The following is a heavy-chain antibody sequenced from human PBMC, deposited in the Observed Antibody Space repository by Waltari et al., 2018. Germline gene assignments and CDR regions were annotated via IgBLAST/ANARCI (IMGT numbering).Heavy chain of an antibody. V-gene: IGHV4-38-2*01. CDR3: ARGEGTGNDASDF. J-gene: IGHJ3*01. CDR1: GYSISGFY. D-gene: IGHD3-10*01. CDR2: SHGRGGSN. Sequence: QVQLQESGPGLVKPSETLSLTCAVSGYSISGFYWSWLRQPPGTGLEWIGYSHGRGGSNYLNPSLKSRVTLSVETSKNQFSLKLRSVTAADTAVYYCARGEGTGNDASDFWGQGLRVTVSS.